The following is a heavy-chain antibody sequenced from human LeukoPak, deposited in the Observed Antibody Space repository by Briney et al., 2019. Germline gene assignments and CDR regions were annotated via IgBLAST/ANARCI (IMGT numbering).Heavy chain of an antibody. V-gene: IGHV4-61*02. CDR1: GGSISSGSYY. CDR3: ARGWIANRLYFDY. Sequence: SETLSLTXTVSGGSISSGSYYWSGIRQPAGKGLEWIGRIYTSGSTNYNPSLKSRVTISVDTSKNQFSLKLSSVTAADTAVYYCARGWIANRLYFDYWGQGTLVTVSS. J-gene: IGHJ4*02. CDR2: IYTSGST. D-gene: IGHD2-21*01.